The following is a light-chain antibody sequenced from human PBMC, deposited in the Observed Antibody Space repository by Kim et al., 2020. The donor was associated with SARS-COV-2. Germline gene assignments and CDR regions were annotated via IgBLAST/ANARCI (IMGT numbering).Light chain of an antibody. V-gene: IGLV1-40*01. CDR2: SNG. J-gene: IGLJ1*01. CDR1: SSNIGAGYD. CDR3: QSYDSSLSGYV. Sequence: HSVLTQPPSVSGAPGQTVTVSCIGSSSNIGAGYDVHWYQHLPTTAPKLLIYSNGNRPSGVPDRFSGSKSGTSASLAITGLQAEDEADYYCQSYDSSLSGYVFGSGTKVTVL.